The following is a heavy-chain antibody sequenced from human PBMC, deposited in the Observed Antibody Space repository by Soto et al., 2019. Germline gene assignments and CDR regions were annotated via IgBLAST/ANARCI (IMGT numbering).Heavy chain of an antibody. CDR1: GYTFTGYY. V-gene: IGHV1-2*02. J-gene: IGHJ6*02. D-gene: IGHD2-21*02. CDR3: ARDLGVVTAIYYYGMDV. CDR2: INPNSGGT. Sequence: ASVKVSFNASGYTFTGYYMHWVRQAPGQGLEWMGWINPNSGGTNYAQKFQGRVTMTRDTSISTAYMELSRLRSDDTAVYYCARDLGVVTAIYYYGMDVWGQGTKVTVSS.